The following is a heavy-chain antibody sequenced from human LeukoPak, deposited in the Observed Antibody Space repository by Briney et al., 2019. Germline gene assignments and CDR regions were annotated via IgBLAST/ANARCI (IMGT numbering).Heavy chain of an antibody. CDR2: INSDGSST. CDR1: GFTFSSYW. Sequence: GGSLRLSCAASGFTFSSYWMHWVRQAPGKGLVWVSRINSDGSSTSYADSVKGRFTFSRDNARNTLYLQMNRLRAEDTAVYYCARDRYSGSYSDYWGQGTLVTVSS. J-gene: IGHJ4*02. CDR3: ARDRYSGSYSDY. D-gene: IGHD1-26*01. V-gene: IGHV3-74*01.